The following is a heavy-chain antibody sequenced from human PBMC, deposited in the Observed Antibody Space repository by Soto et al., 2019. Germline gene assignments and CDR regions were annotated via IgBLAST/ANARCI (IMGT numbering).Heavy chain of an antibody. CDR3: ARGLAVAYSPALL. V-gene: IGHV1-46*01. J-gene: IGHJ4*02. CDR2: ISPGGGNT. Sequence: ASVNGSCKASGYTYTSYRIGWVRQAPGQGLEWMGLISPGGGNTSYAQQLHGRVTMTRDTSTSTAYMELSSLRFEDTAVYYCARGLAVAYSPALLWGQGTLVTVSS. CDR1: GYTYTSYR. D-gene: IGHD6-19*01.